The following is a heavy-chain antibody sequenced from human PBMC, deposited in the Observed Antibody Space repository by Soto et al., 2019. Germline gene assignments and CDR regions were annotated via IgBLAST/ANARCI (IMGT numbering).Heavy chain of an antibody. Sequence: GGSLRLSCAASGFTFSSYDMHWVRQATGKGLEWVSAIGTAGDTYYPGSVKGRFAISRENAKNSLYLQMNSLRAGDTAVYYCARGAAMAKGVDVWGQGTTVTVSS. D-gene: IGHD5-18*01. J-gene: IGHJ6*02. V-gene: IGHV3-13*01. CDR2: IGTAGDT. CDR1: GFTFSSYD. CDR3: ARGAAMAKGVDV.